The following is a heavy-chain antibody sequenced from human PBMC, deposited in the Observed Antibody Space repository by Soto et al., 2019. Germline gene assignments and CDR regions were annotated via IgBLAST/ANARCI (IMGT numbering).Heavy chain of an antibody. J-gene: IGHJ4*02. V-gene: IGHV1-69*12. D-gene: IGHD2-15*01. CDR1: GYSFKNYA. Sequence: QVPLVQSGPEVKRPGASVRISCRTAGYSFKNYAIHWVRQAPGKKLEWMGAIIPIFDTANYAQKFQGRLTITADATTSSAYMELSSLSSEDTAIYYCAINEGRDVSNFDYWGQGTLVTVSS. CDR3: AINEGRDVSNFDY. CDR2: IIPIFDTA.